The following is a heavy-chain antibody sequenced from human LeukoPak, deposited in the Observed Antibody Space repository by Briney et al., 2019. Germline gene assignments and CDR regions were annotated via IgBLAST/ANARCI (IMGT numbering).Heavy chain of an antibody. D-gene: IGHD3-10*01. J-gene: IGHJ5*02. Sequence: SETLSLTCAVSGGTISSGGYSWSWLRQPPGKGLEWIGYIYHSGSTYYNPSLKSRLTISVDRSKNQFSLKLSSVTAADTAVYYCARVLWFGEPPYNWFDPWGQGTLVTVSS. CDR2: IYHSGST. V-gene: IGHV4-30-2*01. CDR3: ARVLWFGEPPYNWFDP. CDR1: GGTISSGGYS.